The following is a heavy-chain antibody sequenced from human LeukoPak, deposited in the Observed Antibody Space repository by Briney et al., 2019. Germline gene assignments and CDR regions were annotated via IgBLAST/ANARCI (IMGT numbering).Heavy chain of an antibody. V-gene: IGHV4-30-2*02. D-gene: IGHD6-6*01. CDR1: GGSISSGGYY. CDR2: IYHSGST. CDR3: ARTHIAARPYFDY. J-gene: IGHJ4*02. Sequence: SQTLSLTCTVSGGSISSGGYYWSWIRQPPGKGLEWIGYIYHSGSTYYNPSLKSRVTISVDRSKNQFSLKLSSVTAADTAVYYCARTHIAARPYFDYWGQGTLVTVSS.